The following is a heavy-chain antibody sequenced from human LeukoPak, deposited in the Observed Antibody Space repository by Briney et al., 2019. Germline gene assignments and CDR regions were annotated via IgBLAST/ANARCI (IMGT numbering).Heavy chain of an antibody. CDR2: IYYSGST. CDR3: ARVSDIVVVPAEFDP. Sequence: PSETLSLTCTVSGGSISSYYWSWIRQPPGKGLEWIGYIYYSGSTSYNPSLKSRVTISVDTSKNQFSLKLSSVTAADTAVYYCARVSDIVVVPAEFDPWGQGTLVTVSS. D-gene: IGHD2-2*01. J-gene: IGHJ5*02. V-gene: IGHV4-59*12. CDR1: GGSISSYY.